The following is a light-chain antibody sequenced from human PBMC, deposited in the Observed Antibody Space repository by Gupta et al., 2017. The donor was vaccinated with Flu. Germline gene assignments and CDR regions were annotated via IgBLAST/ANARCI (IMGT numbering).Light chain of an antibody. Sequence: QPVLTQPPPASGTPGQRVTISCSGGSSNIAVNTVNWYQQLPGTAPKLLIYYNDQRPSGVPDRLSGSKSGTSASLAISGLQSEDEADYFCAVWDDSLNGAIFGGGTKLTVL. V-gene: IGLV1-44*01. CDR1: SSNIAVNT. CDR2: YND. J-gene: IGLJ2*01. CDR3: AVWDDSLNGAI.